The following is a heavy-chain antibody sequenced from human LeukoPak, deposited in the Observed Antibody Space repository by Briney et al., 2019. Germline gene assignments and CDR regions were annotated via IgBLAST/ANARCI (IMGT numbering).Heavy chain of an antibody. Sequence: GGSLRLSCAAPGFTFGSYWMTWVRQTPGKGLEWVANINQDASVKQYLDSVKGRFTISRDNAKNSLYLQMNNLRAEGTAVYFCARETVPSVTDSDGFDSWGQGTLVTVSS. CDR2: INQDASVK. V-gene: IGHV3-7*01. J-gene: IGHJ4*02. CDR3: ARETVPSVTDSDGFDS. CDR1: GFTFGSYW. D-gene: IGHD5-18*01.